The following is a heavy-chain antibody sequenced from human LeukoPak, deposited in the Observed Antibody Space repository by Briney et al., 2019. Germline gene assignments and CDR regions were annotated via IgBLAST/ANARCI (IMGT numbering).Heavy chain of an antibody. CDR3: ARVGRRGLQISNWFDP. J-gene: IGHJ5*02. Sequence: PSETLSLTCTVSGGSISSGGYYWSWIRQHPGKGLEWIGYIYYSGSTYYNPSLKSRVTISVDTSKNQFSLKLSPVTAADTAVYYCARVGRRGLQISNWFDPWGQGTLVTVSS. CDR2: IYYSGST. V-gene: IGHV4-31*03. D-gene: IGHD5-24*01. CDR1: GGSISSGGYY.